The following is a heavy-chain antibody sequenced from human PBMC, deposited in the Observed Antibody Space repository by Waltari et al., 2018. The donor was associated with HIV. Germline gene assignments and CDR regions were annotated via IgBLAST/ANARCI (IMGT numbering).Heavy chain of an antibody. CDR3: ARVSITGTTWDY. Sequence: QVQLVQSGAEVKKPGASVKVSCTASGYTFTDKYLHWVRQAPGQGLEWMAWRNPNNGATFYAQKFQGRVTVTRDTSISTAYMDLSSLRSDDTAVYYCARVSITGTTWDYWGQGTLVTVSS. D-gene: IGHD1-7*01. CDR2: RNPNNGAT. J-gene: IGHJ4*02. CDR1: GYTFTDKY. V-gene: IGHV1-2*02.